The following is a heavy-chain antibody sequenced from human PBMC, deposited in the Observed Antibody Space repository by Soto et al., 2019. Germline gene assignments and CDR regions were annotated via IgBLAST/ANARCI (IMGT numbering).Heavy chain of an antibody. V-gene: IGHV4-39*01. CDR1: GGSISSSSYY. Sequence: PSETLSLTCTVSGGSISSSSYYWGWIRQPPGKGLEWIGSIYYSGSTYYNPSLKSRVTISVDTPKNQFSLKLSSVTAADTAVYYCARHVPPSLLWLTNWGQGTLVTVSS. CDR2: IYYSGST. J-gene: IGHJ4*02. D-gene: IGHD5-12*01. CDR3: ARHVPPSLLWLTN.